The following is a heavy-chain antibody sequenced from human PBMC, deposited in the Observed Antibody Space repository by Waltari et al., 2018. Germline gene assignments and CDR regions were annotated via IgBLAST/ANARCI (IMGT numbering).Heavy chain of an antibody. D-gene: IGHD3-10*01. CDR1: GGSISSSSYY. J-gene: IGHJ2*01. CDR2: IYYSGST. Sequence: QLQLQESGPGLVKPSETLSLTCTVSGGSISSSSYYWGWIRQPPGKGLEWIGSIYYSGSTYYNPSLKSRVTISVDTSKNQFSLKLSSVTAADTAVYYCARHAARLTYYYGSGRENYWYFDLWGRGTLVTVSS. V-gene: IGHV4-39*01. CDR3: ARHAARLTYYYGSGRENYWYFDL.